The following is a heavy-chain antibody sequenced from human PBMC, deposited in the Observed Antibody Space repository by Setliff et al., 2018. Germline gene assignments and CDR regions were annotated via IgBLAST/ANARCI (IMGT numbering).Heavy chain of an antibody. Sequence: GGSLRLSCAASGFTFDDYGMGWVRQAPGKGLEWVSGINWNGGSTGYADSVKGRFTISRDNAKNSLYLQMNSLRAEDTAVYYCATSPPLYYYYYYYMDVWGKGTTVTVSS. CDR3: ATSPPLYYYYYYYMDV. CDR2: INWNGGST. CDR1: GFTFDDYG. V-gene: IGHV3-20*04. J-gene: IGHJ6*03.